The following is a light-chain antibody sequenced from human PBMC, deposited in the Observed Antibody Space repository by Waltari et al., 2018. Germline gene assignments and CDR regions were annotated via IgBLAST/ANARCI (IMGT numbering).Light chain of an antibody. Sequence: DIQMTQSPSFVSASVGDRVTITCRASQGIDNWLAWYQQKPGKAPKFLIYSASSFQSGVPSRFVGSGSGTDFILTISRLQPEDFATYYCQQTNSFSRTFGQGTKVAIK. CDR3: QQTNSFSRT. CDR1: QGIDNW. V-gene: IGKV1-12*01. J-gene: IGKJ1*01. CDR2: SAS.